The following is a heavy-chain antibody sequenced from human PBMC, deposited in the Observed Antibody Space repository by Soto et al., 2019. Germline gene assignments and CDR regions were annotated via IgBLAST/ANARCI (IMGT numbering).Heavy chain of an antibody. Sequence: EVQLVESGGGLVQPGGSLRLSCAASGFTFSNYWMYWVRQAPGKGLEWVSRINSDGSVSSHADSVRGRLTISRDNVKNTRYLHMDRLRAEDTAVYFCARGDCVGGTCYSLAGSFFYYMDVWGKGTTVTVFS. D-gene: IGHD2-15*01. J-gene: IGHJ6*03. CDR3: ARGDCVGGTCYSLAGSFFYYMDV. CDR1: GFTFSNYW. CDR2: INSDGSVS. V-gene: IGHV3-74*02.